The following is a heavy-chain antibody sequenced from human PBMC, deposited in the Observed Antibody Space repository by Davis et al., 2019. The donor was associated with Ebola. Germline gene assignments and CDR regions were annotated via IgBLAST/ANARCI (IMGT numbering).Heavy chain of an antibody. CDR1: GFIFSSYV. CDR2: LGTSADT. V-gene: IGHV3-23*01. CDR3: ARVNAVTGYTRFDL. J-gene: IGHJ5*02. D-gene: IGHD3-9*01. Sequence: GGSLRLSCAASGFIFSSYVMSWVRQAPGNGLEWVSTLGTSADTYYADSVKGRFTISSDNSKNTLYLQMNSLRAEDTAFYHCARVNAVTGYTRFDLWGQGTLVTVSS.